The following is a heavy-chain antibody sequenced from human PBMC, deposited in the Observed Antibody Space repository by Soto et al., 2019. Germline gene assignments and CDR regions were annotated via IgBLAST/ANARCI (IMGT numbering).Heavy chain of an antibody. D-gene: IGHD3-9*01. CDR2: IKSKTDGGTT. J-gene: IGHJ3*02. CDR1: GFTFSNAW. V-gene: IGHV3-15*07. Sequence: PGGSLRLSCAASGFTFSNAWMNWVRQAPGKGLEWVGRIKSKTDGGTTDYAAPVKGRFTISRDDSKNTLYLQMNSLKTEDTAVYYCTTGFLSVYDILTGYPFTSDAFDIWGQGTMVTVSS. CDR3: TTGFLSVYDILTGYPFTSDAFDI.